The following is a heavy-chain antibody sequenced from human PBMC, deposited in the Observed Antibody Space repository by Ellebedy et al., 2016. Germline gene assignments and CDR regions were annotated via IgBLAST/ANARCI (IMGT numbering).Heavy chain of an antibody. D-gene: IGHD3-10*01. CDR1: GFTFSSYW. Sequence: GGSLRLSCAGSGFTFSSYWMTWVRQAPGKGLEWVSYISGSGTSIYYADSVKGRFTISRDNAKNSLYLQMNSLRAEDTAIYYCARDGPHGSGTYSGGWGRGTLVTVSS. CDR2: ISGSGTSI. J-gene: IGHJ4*02. CDR3: ARDGPHGSGTYSGG. V-gene: IGHV3-11*01.